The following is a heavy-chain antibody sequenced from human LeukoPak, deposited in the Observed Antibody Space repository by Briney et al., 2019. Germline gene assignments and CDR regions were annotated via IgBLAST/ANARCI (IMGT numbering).Heavy chain of an antibody. J-gene: IGHJ4*02. CDR1: GYTFTGYY. Sequence: ASVKVSCKASGYTFTGYYMHWVRQAPGQGLEWMGWINPNSGGTNYAQKFQGRVTMTRDTSISTAYMELSRLRSDDTAVYYCARDSSSSSWFAHYYFDYWGQGTLVTVSS. CDR2: INPNSGGT. D-gene: IGHD6-13*01. CDR3: ARDSSSSSWFAHYYFDY. V-gene: IGHV1-2*02.